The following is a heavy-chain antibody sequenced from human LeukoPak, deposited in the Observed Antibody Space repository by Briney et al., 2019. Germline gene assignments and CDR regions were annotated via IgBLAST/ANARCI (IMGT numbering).Heavy chain of an antibody. CDR1: GGTFSSYA. J-gene: IGHJ4*02. D-gene: IGHD3-10*01. CDR2: IIPIFGIA. CDR3: AREWFGELPFDY. Sequence: SVKVSCKASGGTFSSYAISWVRQAPCQGLEWMGRIIPIFGIANYAQKFQGRATITADKSTSTAYMELSSLRSEDTAVYYCAREWFGELPFDYWGQGTLVTVSS. V-gene: IGHV1-69*04.